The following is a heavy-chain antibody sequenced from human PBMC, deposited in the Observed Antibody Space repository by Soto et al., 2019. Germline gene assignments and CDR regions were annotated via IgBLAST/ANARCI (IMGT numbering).Heavy chain of an antibody. CDR1: GFTFNTYS. CDR3: ASDSCGGDCYLNY. V-gene: IGHV3-33*01. CDR2: IWYDGTQK. J-gene: IGHJ4*02. D-gene: IGHD2-21*02. Sequence: GGSLRLSCEASGFTFNTYSMHWVRQPPGKGLEWLAAIWYDGTQKYYADSVKGRFIISRDNSKKTLYLEMNSLRAEDTAVYYCASDSCGGDCYLNYWGQGTLVTVSS.